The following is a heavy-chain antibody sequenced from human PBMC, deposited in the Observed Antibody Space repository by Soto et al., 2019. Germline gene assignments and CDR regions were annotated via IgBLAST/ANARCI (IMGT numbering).Heavy chain of an antibody. CDR1: GGTFSSYA. Sequence: GASVKVSCKASGGTFSSYAISWVRQAPGQGLEWMGGIIPIFGTANYAQKFQGRVTITADESTSTAYMELSSLRSEDTAVYYCARFSRGYCSGGSCYSGYYFDYWGQGTLVTVSS. V-gene: IGHV1-69*13. CDR3: ARFSRGYCSGGSCYSGYYFDY. J-gene: IGHJ4*02. CDR2: IIPIFGTA. D-gene: IGHD2-15*01.